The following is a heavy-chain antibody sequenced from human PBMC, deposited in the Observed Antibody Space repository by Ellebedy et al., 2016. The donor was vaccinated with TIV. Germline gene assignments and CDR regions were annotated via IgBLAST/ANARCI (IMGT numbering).Heavy chain of an antibody. J-gene: IGHJ4*02. CDR1: GYTFLNYG. Sequence: AASVKVSCKASGYTFLNYGFIWVRQAPGQGLEWMGWINTYNGNRNYAPKLQGRLTMTTDTSTGTAYMELRSLRSDDTAVYYCARYRLGEGSGYEFFNYWGQGTLVTVSS. CDR2: INTYNGNR. V-gene: IGHV1-18*04. D-gene: IGHD5-12*01. CDR3: ARYRLGEGSGYEFFNY.